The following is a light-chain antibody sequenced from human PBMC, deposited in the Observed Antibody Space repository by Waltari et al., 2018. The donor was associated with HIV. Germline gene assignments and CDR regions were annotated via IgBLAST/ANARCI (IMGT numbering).Light chain of an antibody. CDR3: QQYGSSPPIT. Sequence: EIVLTQSPGTLSLSPGERAPLSCRASQSVSSSYLAWYQQKPGQAPRLLISGASSRATGIPDRFSGSGSGTDFTLTISRLEPEDFAVYYCQQYGSSPPITFGQGTRLEIK. CDR1: QSVSSSY. J-gene: IGKJ5*01. CDR2: GAS. V-gene: IGKV3-20*01.